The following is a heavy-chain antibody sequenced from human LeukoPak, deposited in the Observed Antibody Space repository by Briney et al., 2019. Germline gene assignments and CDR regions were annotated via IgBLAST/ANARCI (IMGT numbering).Heavy chain of an antibody. V-gene: IGHV4-39*01. J-gene: IGHJ4*02. CDR3: ARLAGPFGFVDY. Sequence: SETLSLTCTVSGGSISSSSYYWGWIRQPPGKGLEWIGSIYYSGSTYYNPSLKSRVTISVDTSKNQFSLKLSSVTAADTAVYYCARLAGPFGFVDYWGQGTLVTVSS. D-gene: IGHD3-16*01. CDR1: GGSISSSSYY. CDR2: IYYSGST.